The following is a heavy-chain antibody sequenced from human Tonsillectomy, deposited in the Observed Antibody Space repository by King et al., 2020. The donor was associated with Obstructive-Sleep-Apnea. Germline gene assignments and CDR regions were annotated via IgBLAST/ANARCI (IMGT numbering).Heavy chain of an antibody. D-gene: IGHD3/OR15-3a*01. Sequence: LQESGPGLVKPSETLSLTCTVSGGSISSSSYYWGWIRQPPGKGLEWIGSIYYSGSTYYNPSLTSRVTISVDTSKNQFSLKLSSVTAADTAVYYCARVISPPSWYFDYWGQGTLVTVSS. CDR2: IYYSGST. V-gene: IGHV4-39*07. CDR3: ARVISPPSWYFDY. CDR1: GGSISSSSYY. J-gene: IGHJ4*02.